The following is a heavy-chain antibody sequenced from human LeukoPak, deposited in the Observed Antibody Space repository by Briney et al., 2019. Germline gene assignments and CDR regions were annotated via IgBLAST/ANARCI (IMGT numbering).Heavy chain of an antibody. CDR1: GFTLSSSW. CDR2: IKQDGSEK. V-gene: IGHV3-7*01. D-gene: IGHD1-26*01. J-gene: IGHJ4*02. Sequence: GGSLRLSCAASGFTLSSSWMSWVRQAPGKGLEWVANIKQDGSEKYYVDSVKGRFTMSRDNAKNSLYLQMNSLRAEDTAVYYCARVQWELRGVGSYFDYWGQGALVTVSS. CDR3: ARVQWELRGVGSYFDY.